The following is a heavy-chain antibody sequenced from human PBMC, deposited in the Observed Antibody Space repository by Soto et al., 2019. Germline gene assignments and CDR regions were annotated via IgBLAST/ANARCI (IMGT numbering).Heavy chain of an antibody. D-gene: IGHD6-13*01. CDR3: AAGSSSWYRYNWFDP. CDR2: IVVGSGNT. Sequence: QMQLVQSGPEVKKPGTSVKVSCKASGFTFTSSAVQWVRQARGQRLEWIGWIVVGSGNTNYAQKFQERVTITRDMSTSTAYMELSSLRSEDTAVYYCAAGSSSWYRYNWFDPWGQGTLVTVSS. J-gene: IGHJ5*02. V-gene: IGHV1-58*01. CDR1: GFTFTSSA.